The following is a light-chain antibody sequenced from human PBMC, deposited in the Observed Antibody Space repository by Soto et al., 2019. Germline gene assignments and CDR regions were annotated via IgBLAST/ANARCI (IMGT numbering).Light chain of an antibody. Sequence: EIVLTQSPATLSLSPGERATLSCRASQSVKNFLAWYQQKPGQAPRLLIYDALIRAAGIPARFSGSGSGTEFTLTISSLEPEDVALYYCQRSGKWPPYTFGQGTRLEIK. CDR1: QSVKNF. V-gene: IGKV3-11*01. J-gene: IGKJ2*01. CDR2: DAL. CDR3: QRSGKWPPYT.